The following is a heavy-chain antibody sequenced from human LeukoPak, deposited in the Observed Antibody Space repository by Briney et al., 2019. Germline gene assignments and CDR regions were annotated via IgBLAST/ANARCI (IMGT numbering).Heavy chain of an antibody. Sequence: SETLSLTCTVSGGSISSSSYFWGWIRQPPGKGLEWIGSIYYSGSTYYNPSLKSRVTISVDTSKNQFSLKLSSVTAADTAVYYCATMGGVVVVAATQDFDYRGQGTLVTVSS. V-gene: IGHV4-39*01. CDR3: ATMGGVVVVAATQDFDY. D-gene: IGHD2-15*01. CDR2: IYYSGST. J-gene: IGHJ4*02. CDR1: GGSISSSSYF.